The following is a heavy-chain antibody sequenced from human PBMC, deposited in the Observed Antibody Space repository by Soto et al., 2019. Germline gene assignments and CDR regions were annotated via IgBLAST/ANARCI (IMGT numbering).Heavy chain of an antibody. CDR2: ISNSGDGT. J-gene: IGHJ4*02. V-gene: IGHV3-23*01. D-gene: IGHD2-15*01. CDR1: GFTFTTYA. CDR3: ARAYCSGATCAGLDS. Sequence: EVQLLESGGGWVQPGGSLTLSCAASGFTFTTYALTWVRQAPGKGLDWVSGISNSGDGTYYADSVRGRFTISRDNSKNTLYLQMNSLRAEDMATYYCARAYCSGATCAGLDSRGQGTLVTVSS.